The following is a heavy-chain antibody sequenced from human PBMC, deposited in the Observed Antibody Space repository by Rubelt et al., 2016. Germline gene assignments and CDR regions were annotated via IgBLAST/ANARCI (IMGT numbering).Heavy chain of an antibody. Sequence: QVQLVQSGAEVKKPGASVKVSCKASGYTFTGYYMHWVRQAPGQGLEWMGWINPNSGGTNYAQKFQGRVTMTRDTSISTAYMELSRLRSDDTAVYYCARRRESRGAVAAFDYWGQGTLVTVSS. CDR1: GYTFTGYY. V-gene: IGHV1-2*02. J-gene: IGHJ4*02. CDR3: ARRRESRGAVAAFDY. D-gene: IGHD6-19*01. CDR2: INPNSGGT.